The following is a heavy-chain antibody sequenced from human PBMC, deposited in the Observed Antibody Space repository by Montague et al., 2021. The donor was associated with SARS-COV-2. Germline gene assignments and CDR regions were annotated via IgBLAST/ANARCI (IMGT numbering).Heavy chain of an antibody. V-gene: IGHV4-59*01. CDR1: GGSISSYY. CDR2: IYYSGST. Sequence: SETLSLTCTVSGGSISSYYWSWIRQPPGKGLEWIGYIYYSGSTNYNPSLKSRVTISVDTSKNQFSLKLSSVTAADTAVYYCAREGSGRGYYYYGVDVWGQGTTVTVSS. CDR3: AREGSGRGYYYYGVDV. J-gene: IGHJ6*02. D-gene: IGHD3-10*01.